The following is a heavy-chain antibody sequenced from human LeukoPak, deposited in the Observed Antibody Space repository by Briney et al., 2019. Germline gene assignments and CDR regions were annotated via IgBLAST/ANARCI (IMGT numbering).Heavy chain of an antibody. CDR2: INPNSGGT. D-gene: IGHD3-22*01. CDR3: ARWTSQYYYDSSGYYDDAFDI. CDR1: GYTFTGYY. V-gene: IGHV1-2*06. Sequence: GASVKVSCKASGYTFTGYYMHWVRQAPGQGLEWMGRINPNSGGTDYAQKFQGRVTMTRDTSISTAYMELSRLRSDDTAVYYCARWTSQYYYDSSGYYDDAFDIWGQGTMVTVSS. J-gene: IGHJ3*02.